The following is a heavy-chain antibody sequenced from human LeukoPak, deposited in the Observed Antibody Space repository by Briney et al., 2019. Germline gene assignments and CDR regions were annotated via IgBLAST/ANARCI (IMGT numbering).Heavy chain of an antibody. J-gene: IGHJ6*02. D-gene: IGHD2-15*01. CDR3: ARVQHCSGGSCYRIYYYYYGMDV. Sequence: SETLSLTCAVYGGSFSGYYWSWIRQPPGKGLEWIGDINHSGSTNYNPSLKSRVTISVDTSKNQFSLKLSSVTAADTAVYYCARVQHCSGGSCYRIYYYYYGMDVWGQGTTVTVSS. V-gene: IGHV4-34*01. CDR2: INHSGST. CDR1: GGSFSGYY.